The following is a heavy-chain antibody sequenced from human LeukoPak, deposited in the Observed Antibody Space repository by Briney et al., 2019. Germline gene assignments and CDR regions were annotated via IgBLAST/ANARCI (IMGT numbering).Heavy chain of an antibody. CDR3: VRTRLSDRIVPAAERADDACDM. Sequence: PSETLSLTCTVSGGSISSSRYYRGWIRQPPGKGLEWIGSNHYSGSTYYNPSLKSRVTVSVDTSENQFSLKLSSVAAADTAVYFCVRTRLSDRIVPAAERADDACDMWGQGTMVTVSS. D-gene: IGHD2-2*01. V-gene: IGHV4-39*07. CDR1: GGSISSSRYY. CDR2: NHYSGST. J-gene: IGHJ3*02.